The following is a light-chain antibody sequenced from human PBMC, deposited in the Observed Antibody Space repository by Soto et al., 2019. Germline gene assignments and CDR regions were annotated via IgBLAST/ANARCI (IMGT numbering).Light chain of an antibody. CDR2: GAS. J-gene: IGKJ1*01. Sequence: ILMTQSPATLSASPGERATLSCRASQSVSSNLAWYQHKPGQAPRLLIYGASSRATGIPARFSGSGSGTEFTLPISSLQSEDFAVFYCQQYDSWPRTFGHGTKVEIK. CDR3: QQYDSWPRT. CDR1: QSVSSN. V-gene: IGKV3-15*01.